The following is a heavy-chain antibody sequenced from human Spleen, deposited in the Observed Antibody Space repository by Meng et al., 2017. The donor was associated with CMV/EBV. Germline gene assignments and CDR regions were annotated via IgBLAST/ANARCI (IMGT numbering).Heavy chain of an antibody. Sequence: GESLKISCAASGFTFSSYEMNWVRQAPGKGLEWVSYISSSGSTIYYADSVKGRFTISRDNAKNSLYLQMNSLRAEDTAVYYCARDRGAWIVVVPGDYWGQGTLVTVSS. D-gene: IGHD2-2*01. CDR1: GFTFSSYE. CDR2: ISSSGSTI. J-gene: IGHJ4*02. V-gene: IGHV3-48*03. CDR3: ARDRGAWIVVVPGDY.